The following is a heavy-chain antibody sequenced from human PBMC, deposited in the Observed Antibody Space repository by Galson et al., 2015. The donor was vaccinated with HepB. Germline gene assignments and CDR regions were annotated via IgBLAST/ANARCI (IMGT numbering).Heavy chain of an antibody. Sequence: SLRLSCAASGFTFSGSGIHWVRLASGKGLEWVGRIRNRANNYATAYAASVRGRFTVSRDYSKNTAYLQMNSLKTEDTAVYYCTRPGYGSSWFLDYSHGMDIWGQGTTVIVS. V-gene: IGHV3-73*01. CDR1: GFTFSGSG. CDR3: TRPGYGSSWFLDYSHGMDI. J-gene: IGHJ6*02. CDR2: IRNRANNYAT. D-gene: IGHD6-13*01.